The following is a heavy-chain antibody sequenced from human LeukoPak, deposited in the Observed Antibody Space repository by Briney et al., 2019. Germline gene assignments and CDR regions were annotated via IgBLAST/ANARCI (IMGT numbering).Heavy chain of an antibody. D-gene: IGHD3-10*01. CDR1: GGTFTKWT. CDR2: IIPVLGSV. V-gene: IGHV1-69*08. Sequence: SVKVSCKASGGTFTKWTLNWVRQAPGQGPEWMGRIIPVLGSVNYAQKFQGRVTITADKGTAYMELTNLRSEDVAVYYCASATSWSWFDPWGQGTLVTVSA. J-gene: IGHJ5*02. CDR3: ASATSWSWFDP.